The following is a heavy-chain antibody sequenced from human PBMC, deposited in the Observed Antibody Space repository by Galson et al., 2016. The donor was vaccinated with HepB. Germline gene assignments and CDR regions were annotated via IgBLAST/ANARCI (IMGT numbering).Heavy chain of an antibody. D-gene: IGHD1-14*01. CDR3: AGELDHSFYFDY. CDR1: GYTFNTYN. J-gene: IGHJ4*02. CDR2: IKPSGGNT. Sequence: SVKVSCKASGYTFNTYNMHWVRQAPGQGLEWMGIIKPSGGNTIYAQKFQDRITMTRDTSTSTVYMELISLRSEDTAVYYCAGELDHSFYFDYWGQGTLRTVSS. V-gene: IGHV1-46*02.